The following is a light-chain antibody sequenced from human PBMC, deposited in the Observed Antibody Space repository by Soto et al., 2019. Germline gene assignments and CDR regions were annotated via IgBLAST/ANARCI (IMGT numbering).Light chain of an antibody. J-gene: IGKJ4*01. Sequence: DIQMNQSPSTLSASVGDRVTITCRASQSLNNWLAWYQKKPGKAPKLLIYKAFTLEGGVPSRFSGSGSGTEFSLTISSLQPDDFATYYCQQYKSYSLTFGGGTKVDIK. CDR3: QQYKSYSLT. V-gene: IGKV1-5*03. CDR1: QSLNNW. CDR2: KAF.